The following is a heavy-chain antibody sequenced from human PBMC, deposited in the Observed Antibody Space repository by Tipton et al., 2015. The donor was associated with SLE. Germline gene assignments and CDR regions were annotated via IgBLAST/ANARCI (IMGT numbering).Heavy chain of an antibody. CDR2: IYYSGNT. J-gene: IGHJ4*02. D-gene: IGHD2-2*01. Sequence: TLSLTCIVSGGSISSYYWTWIRQPPGKGLEWIGYIYYSGNTNYNPSRKSRVTLSVDTSKNHFSLRLSSVTAADTAVYYCARLGSRTYLTLDGFYLDYWGQGILVTVSS. V-gene: IGHV4-59*08. CDR3: ARLGSRTYLTLDGFYLDY. CDR1: GGSISSYY.